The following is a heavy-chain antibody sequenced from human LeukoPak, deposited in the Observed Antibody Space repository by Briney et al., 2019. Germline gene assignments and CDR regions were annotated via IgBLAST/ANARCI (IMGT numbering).Heavy chain of an antibody. Sequence: SETLSLTCTVSVGSLTTYYWNWIRQPPGKGLQWIGYIYYSGSVNYNPSLKSRVTMSVDTSKNQFSLNLSSVTAADTAVYYCARLGSYFDFWGQGTQVTVSS. CDR3: ARLGSYFDF. CDR1: VGSLTTYY. J-gene: IGHJ4*02. CDR2: IYYSGSV. V-gene: IGHV4-59*08.